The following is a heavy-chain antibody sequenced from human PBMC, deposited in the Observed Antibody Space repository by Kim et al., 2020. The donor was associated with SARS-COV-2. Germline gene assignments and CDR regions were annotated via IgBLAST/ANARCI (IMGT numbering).Heavy chain of an antibody. CDR2: ISYDGSNK. CDR1: GFTFSSYG. Sequence: GGSLRLSCAASGFTFSSYGMHWVRQAPGKGLEWVAVISYDGSNKYYADSVKGRFTISRDNSKNTLYLQMNSLRAEDTAVYYCAKGLGYCSGGSCLGMDVWGQGTTVTVSS. D-gene: IGHD2-15*01. CDR3: AKGLGYCSGGSCLGMDV. J-gene: IGHJ6*02. V-gene: IGHV3-30*18.